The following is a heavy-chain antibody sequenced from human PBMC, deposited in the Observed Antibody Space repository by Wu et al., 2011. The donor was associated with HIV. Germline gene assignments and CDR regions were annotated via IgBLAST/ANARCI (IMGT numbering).Heavy chain of an antibody. J-gene: IGHJ4*02. D-gene: IGHD2-15*01. CDR1: GYTFTNYD. CDR3: ARLGDSNRWHYFDY. V-gene: IGHV1-69*13. Sequence: GAEVKKPGASMKVSCKASGYTFTNYDINWVRQATGQGLEWMGRIIPIFGTANYAQKFQGRVTITADESTSTAYMELSSLRSEDTAVYYCARLGDSNRWHYFDYWGQGTLVTVSS. CDR2: IIPIFGTA.